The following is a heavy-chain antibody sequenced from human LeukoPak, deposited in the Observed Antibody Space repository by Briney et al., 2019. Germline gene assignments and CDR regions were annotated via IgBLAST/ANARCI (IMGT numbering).Heavy chain of an antibody. CDR3: ARDSGYSGYSDY. Sequence: PGGSLRLSCAASGFTFSDYYMSWIRQAPGKGLEWVSYISSSSYTDYADSVKGRFTTSRDNAKNSLNLQMNSLRAEDTAVYYCARDSGYSGYSDYWGQGTLVTVSS. CDR1: GFTFSDYY. V-gene: IGHV3-11*05. D-gene: IGHD5-12*01. CDR2: ISSSSYT. J-gene: IGHJ4*02.